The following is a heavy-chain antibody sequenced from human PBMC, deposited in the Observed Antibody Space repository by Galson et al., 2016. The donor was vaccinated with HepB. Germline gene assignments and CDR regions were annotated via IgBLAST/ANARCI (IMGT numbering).Heavy chain of an antibody. Sequence: LRLSCAASGFTFSSHDMHWVRQAPGTGLEWVASISHTGVKKYSADSVKGRFTISRDNSKDTLYLQMNTLRVDDTAVYYRARGSVASPAGPAWNWGQGTLVTVSS. V-gene: IGHV3-30*03. CDR2: ISHTGVKK. J-gene: IGHJ4*02. CDR3: ARGSVASPAGPAWN. D-gene: IGHD4-23*01. CDR1: GFTFSSHD.